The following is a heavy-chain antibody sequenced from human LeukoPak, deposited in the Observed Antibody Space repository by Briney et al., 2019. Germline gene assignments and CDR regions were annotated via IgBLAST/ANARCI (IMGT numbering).Heavy chain of an antibody. Sequence: SSSSYYWGWIRQPPGKGLEWVSAISGSGGSTYYADSVKGRFTISRDNSKNTLYLQMNSLRAEDTAVYYCAKKDYFDYWGQGTLVTVSS. CDR3: AKKDYFDY. CDR1: SSSSYY. J-gene: IGHJ4*02. CDR2: ISGSGGST. V-gene: IGHV3-23*01.